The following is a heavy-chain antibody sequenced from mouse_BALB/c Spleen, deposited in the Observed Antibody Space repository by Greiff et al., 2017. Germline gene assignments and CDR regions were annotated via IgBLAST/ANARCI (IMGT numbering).Heavy chain of an antibody. CDR2: ISSGSSTI. D-gene: IGHD2-4*01. CDR3: ARGDYDGGFAY. V-gene: IGHV5-17*02. Sequence: DVHLVESGGGLVQPGGSRKLSCAASGFTFSSFGMHWVRQAPEKGLEWVAYISSGSSTIYYADTVKGRFTISRDNPKNTLFLQMTSLRSEDTAMYYCARGDYDGGFAYWGQGTLVTVSA. CDR1: GFTFSSFG. J-gene: IGHJ3*01.